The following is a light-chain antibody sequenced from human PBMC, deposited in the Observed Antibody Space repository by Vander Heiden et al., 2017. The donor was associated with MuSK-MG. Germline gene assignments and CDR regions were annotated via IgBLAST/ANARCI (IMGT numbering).Light chain of an antibody. CDR3: QQDNSYWHT. Sequence: DIQITQSPSTLSASVGDRVTITCRASQSISSWLAWYQQKPGKAPKLLIYDASSLESGVPSRFSGSGSGTEFTLTISSLQPDDFATYYCQQDNSYWHTLGQGTKVEIK. CDR1: QSISSW. CDR2: DAS. J-gene: IGKJ2*01. V-gene: IGKV1-5*01.